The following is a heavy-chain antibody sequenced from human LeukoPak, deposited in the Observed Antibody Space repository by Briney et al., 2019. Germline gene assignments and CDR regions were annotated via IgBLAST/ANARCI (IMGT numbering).Heavy chain of an antibody. CDR2: INHSGST. D-gene: IGHD3-10*01. Sequence: SETLSLTCAVYGGSFSGYYWSWIRQPPGKGLEWIGEINHSGSTNYNPSLKSRVTISVDTSKNQFSLKLSSVTAADTAVYHCARERNYYGSGRLDYWGQGTLVTVSS. V-gene: IGHV4-34*01. J-gene: IGHJ4*02. CDR1: GGSFSGYY. CDR3: ARERNYYGSGRLDY.